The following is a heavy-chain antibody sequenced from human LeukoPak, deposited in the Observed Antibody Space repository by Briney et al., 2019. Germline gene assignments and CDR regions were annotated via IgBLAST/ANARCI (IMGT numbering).Heavy chain of an antibody. CDR1: GGTFSSYA. Sequence: PGASVKVSCKASGGTFSSYAISWVRQAPGQGLEWMGGIIPIFGTANYAQKFQGRVTITTDESTSTAYRELSSLRSEDTAVYYCGRGPLRFLAGARRYYYYYYMDVWGKGTTVTVSS. CDR3: GRGPLRFLAGARRYYYYYYMDV. CDR2: IIPIFGTA. D-gene: IGHD3-3*01. J-gene: IGHJ6*03. V-gene: IGHV1-69*05.